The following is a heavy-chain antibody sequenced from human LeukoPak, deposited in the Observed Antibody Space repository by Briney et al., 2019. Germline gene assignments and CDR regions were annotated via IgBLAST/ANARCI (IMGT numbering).Heavy chain of an antibody. J-gene: IGHJ6*03. Sequence: PGGSLRLSCAASGFTFSRYSMNWVRQAPGKGLEWVSSISISSNYIYYADSVKGRFTISRDNAKNSLYLQVNSLRAEDTAVYYCARGYYYYMDVWGRGTTVT. CDR1: GFTFSRYS. CDR2: ISISSNYI. V-gene: IGHV3-21*01. CDR3: ARGYYYYMDV.